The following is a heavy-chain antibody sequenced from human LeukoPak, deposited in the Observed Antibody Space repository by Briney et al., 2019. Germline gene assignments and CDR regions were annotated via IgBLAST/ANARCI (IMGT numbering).Heavy chain of an antibody. CDR1: GGSFSGYY. V-gene: IGHV4-34*01. CDR3: ARGHTGGVPFDY. J-gene: IGHJ4*02. CDR2: INHSGST. Sequence: SETLSLTCAVYGGSFSGYYWSWIRQPPGKELEWIGEINHSGSTNYNPSLKSRVTISVDTSKNQFSLKLSSVTAADTAVYYCARGHTGGVPFDYWGQGTLVTVSS. D-gene: IGHD2-8*02.